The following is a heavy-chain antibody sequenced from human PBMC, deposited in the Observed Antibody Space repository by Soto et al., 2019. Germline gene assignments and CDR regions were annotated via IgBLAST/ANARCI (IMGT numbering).Heavy chain of an antibody. CDR1: GGTFSDYY. CDR2: INHSGST. D-gene: IGHD6-25*01. CDR3: ARVRLQRYNSGWNGRYGMDV. Sequence: QVQLHQWGAGLLKPSETLSLTCAVNGGTFSDYYWSWIRQPPGKGLEWIGEINHSGSTNYNPSLKSRVAISVDTSKNQFSLRLRFVTAADTALYYCARVRLQRYNSGWNGRYGMDVWGQGTTIIVSS. J-gene: IGHJ6*02. V-gene: IGHV4-34*01.